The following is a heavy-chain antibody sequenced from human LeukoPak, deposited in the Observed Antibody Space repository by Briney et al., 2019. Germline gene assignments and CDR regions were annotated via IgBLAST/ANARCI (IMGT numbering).Heavy chain of an antibody. Sequence: GGSLRLSCAASGFTFSSSAMSWVRQAPGKGLECVSAISGSGGNTYYADSVKGRFTLSRDNSKNTLYLQMNSLRAEDTAVYYCAKIIPAAGLDYWGQGTLVTVSS. V-gene: IGHV3-23*01. D-gene: IGHD6-13*01. CDR2: ISGSGGNT. J-gene: IGHJ4*02. CDR1: GFTFSSSA. CDR3: AKIIPAAGLDY.